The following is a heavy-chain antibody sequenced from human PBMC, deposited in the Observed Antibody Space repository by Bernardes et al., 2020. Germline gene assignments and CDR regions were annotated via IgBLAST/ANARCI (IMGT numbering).Heavy chain of an antibody. Sequence: GGSLRLSCAASGFKFSNHFMSWVRQAPGKGLEWVASIKQDGGSISYVVSVNGRFTISRDNAKNSLYLQMDSLRAEDTAVYYCSRNRASGDVWGQGTLVTVSS. CDR1: GFKFSNHF. CDR3: SRNRASGDV. J-gene: IGHJ4*02. CDR2: IKQDGGSI. V-gene: IGHV3-7*01. D-gene: IGHD2-21*01.